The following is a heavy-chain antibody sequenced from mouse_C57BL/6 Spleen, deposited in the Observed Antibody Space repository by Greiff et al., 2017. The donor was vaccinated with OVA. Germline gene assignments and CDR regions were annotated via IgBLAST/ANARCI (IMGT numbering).Heavy chain of an antibody. D-gene: IGHD2-5*01. J-gene: IGHJ2*01. CDR1: GFTFSDYG. V-gene: IGHV5-17*01. CDR3: ARNTYYSNPFDY. Sequence: VQLKESGGGLVKPGGSLKLSCAASGFTFSDYGMHWVRQAPEQGLEWVAYISSCSSTIYYADTVKGRFTITIDNAKNTLFLQMTSLRSEDTAMYYCARNTYYSNPFDYWGQGTTLTVSS. CDR2: ISSCSSTI.